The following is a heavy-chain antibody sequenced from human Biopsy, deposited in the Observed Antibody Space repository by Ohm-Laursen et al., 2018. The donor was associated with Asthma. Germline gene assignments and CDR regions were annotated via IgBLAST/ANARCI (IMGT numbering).Heavy chain of an antibody. Sequence: ASVKVSCKASGYIFTSHAMNWVRQAPGQRLEWMGWVNTGNGDTKYSQKLQGRVTITRDTSASTAYMELRSLRSEDTATYYCARTYYDFLTGQVKDVFGVWGQGTMVTVSS. J-gene: IGHJ3*01. CDR1: GYIFTSHA. CDR3: ARTYYDFLTGQVKDVFGV. D-gene: IGHD3-9*01. V-gene: IGHV1-3*04. CDR2: VNTGNGDT.